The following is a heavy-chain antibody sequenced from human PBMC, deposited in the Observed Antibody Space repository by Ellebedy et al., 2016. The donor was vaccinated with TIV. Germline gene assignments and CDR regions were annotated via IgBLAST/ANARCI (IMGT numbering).Heavy chain of an antibody. Sequence: AASVKVSCKASGCTFSTYGINWVRQAPGQGLEWMGGIIPIFGSANYAQKFQARVTITADESTTTGYMELSGLRSEDTAVYYCARGIQFWSGPFNYWGQGTLVTVSS. CDR2: IIPIFGSA. V-gene: IGHV1-69*13. CDR3: ARGIQFWSGPFNY. J-gene: IGHJ4*02. CDR1: GCTFSTYG. D-gene: IGHD5-18*01.